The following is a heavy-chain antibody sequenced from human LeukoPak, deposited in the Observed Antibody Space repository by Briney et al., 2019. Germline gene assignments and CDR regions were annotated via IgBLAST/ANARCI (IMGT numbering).Heavy chain of an antibody. D-gene: IGHD6-19*01. CDR3: ARLSGYSSGYNYYYDMDV. V-gene: IGHV4-39*01. CDR2: IYYSGST. CDR1: GDSISSSNYY. J-gene: IGHJ6*03. Sequence: SETLSLTCTVSGDSISSSNYYWGWIRQPPGKGLEWIGSIYYSGSTYYNPSLKTRVTISVDTSKNQFSLKLSSVTAADTAVYYCARLSGYSSGYNYYYDMDVWGKGTTVTVSS.